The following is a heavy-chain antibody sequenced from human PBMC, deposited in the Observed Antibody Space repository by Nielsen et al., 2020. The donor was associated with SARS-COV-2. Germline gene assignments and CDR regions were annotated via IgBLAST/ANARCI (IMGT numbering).Heavy chain of an antibody. V-gene: IGHV3-23*01. CDR3: AKDISCSSTSCYFGGADYYYGMDV. J-gene: IGHJ6*02. Sequence: GESLKISCAASGFTFSSYAMSWVRQAPGKGLEWVSAISGSGGSTYYADSVKGRFTISRDNAKNSLYLQMNSLRAEDTALYYCAKDISCSSTSCYFGGADYYYGMDVWGQGTTVTVSS. CDR2: ISGSGGST. CDR1: GFTFSSYA. D-gene: IGHD2-2*01.